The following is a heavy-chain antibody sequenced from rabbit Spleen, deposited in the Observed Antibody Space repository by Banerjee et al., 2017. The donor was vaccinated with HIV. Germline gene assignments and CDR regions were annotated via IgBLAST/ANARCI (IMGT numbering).Heavy chain of an antibody. V-gene: IGHV1S43*01. J-gene: IGHJ4*01. D-gene: IGHD2-1*01. CDR1: GVDFSSCYY. CDR3: ARALATMTMMITPFNL. CDR2: IYTSSGST. Sequence: QSLEESGGGLVKPGGTLTLTCKASGVDFSSCYYMCWVRQAPGKGLELIACIYTSSGSTWYASWVHGRFTISRSTSLNTVDLQMTSLTGADTATYFCARALATMTMMITPFNLWGQGTLVTVS.